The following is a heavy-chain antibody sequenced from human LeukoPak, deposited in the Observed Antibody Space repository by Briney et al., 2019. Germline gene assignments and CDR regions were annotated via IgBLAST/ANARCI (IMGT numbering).Heavy chain of an antibody. CDR1: GFTFSSYG. J-gene: IGHJ6*03. CDR2: IRYDGSNK. Sequence: PGGSLRLSCAASGFTFSSYGMHWVRQAPGKGLEWVAFIRYDGSNKYYADSVKGRFTISRDNSKNTLYLQMNSLRAEDTAVYYCAKGGTEAQTYYMDVWGKGTTVTVSS. V-gene: IGHV3-30*02. CDR3: AKGGTEAQTYYMDV.